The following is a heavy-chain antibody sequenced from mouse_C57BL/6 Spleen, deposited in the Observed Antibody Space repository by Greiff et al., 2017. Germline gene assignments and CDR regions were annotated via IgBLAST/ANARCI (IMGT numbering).Heavy chain of an antibody. J-gene: IGHJ1*03. V-gene: IGHV14-1*01. D-gene: IGHD1-1*01. CDR2: IDPEDGDT. CDR3: TKGTTETRYFDV. Sequence: EVQGVESGAELVRPGASVKLSCTASGFNIKDYYMNWVKQRPEQGLEWIGSIDPEDGDTEYAPKFQGKATMTSDTSSNTAYLQLSSLTSEDTAVYYCTKGTTETRYFDVWGTGTPVTVSS. CDR1: GFNIKDYY.